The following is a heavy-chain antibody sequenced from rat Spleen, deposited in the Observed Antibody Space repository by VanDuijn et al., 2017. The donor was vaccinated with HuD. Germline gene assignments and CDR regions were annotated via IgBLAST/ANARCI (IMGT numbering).Heavy chain of an antibody. CDR1: GFTFSVYD. CDR3: TRGYVMDA. V-gene: IGHV5S13*01. Sequence: EVQLVESGGGLVQPGRSLKLSCAASGFTFSVYDMAWVRQAPTRGLEWVASISPRAYSTYYRDSVKGRFTVSRDNAKNTQYLQMDSLRSEDTATYYCTRGYVMDAWGQGASVTVSS. CDR2: ISPRAYST. J-gene: IGHJ4*01.